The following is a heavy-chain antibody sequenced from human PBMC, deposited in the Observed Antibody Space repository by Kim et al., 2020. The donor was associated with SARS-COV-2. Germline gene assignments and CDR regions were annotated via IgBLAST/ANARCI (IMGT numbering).Heavy chain of an antibody. V-gene: IGHV3-23*01. Sequence: YHDSVKGPFPISRDNSKNTLFLQMNRLRAEDTAIYYCAKDTGSRSFDYWGQGTLLTVSS. D-gene: IGHD2-15*01. CDR3: AKDTGSRSFDY. J-gene: IGHJ4*02.